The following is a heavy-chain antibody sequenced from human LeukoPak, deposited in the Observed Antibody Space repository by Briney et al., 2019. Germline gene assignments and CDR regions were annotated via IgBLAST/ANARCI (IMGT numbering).Heavy chain of an antibody. J-gene: IGHJ6*03. Sequence: PGGSLRLSCAASGFTFSNYWMSWVRQAPGKGLEWVANIKQDGSEKYYVDSVKGRFTISRDNAKNSLYLQMNSLRAEDTAVYYCARDREDIVVVVAATLGIYYMDVWGKGTTVTISS. V-gene: IGHV3-7*01. D-gene: IGHD2-15*01. CDR2: IKQDGSEK. CDR3: ARDREDIVVVVAATLGIYYMDV. CDR1: GFTFSNYW.